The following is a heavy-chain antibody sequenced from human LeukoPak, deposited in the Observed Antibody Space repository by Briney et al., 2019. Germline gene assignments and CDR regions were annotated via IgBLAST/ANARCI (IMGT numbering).Heavy chain of an antibody. CDR1: GFTFSSYA. J-gene: IGHJ4*02. Sequence: GGPLRLSCAASGFTFSSYAMSWVRQAPGKGLEWVSAISGSGGSTYYADSVKGRFTISRDNSKNTLYLQMNSLRAEDTAVYYCAKGGGSYKDFDYWGQGTLVTVSS. CDR3: AKGGGSYKDFDY. D-gene: IGHD1-26*01. CDR2: ISGSGGST. V-gene: IGHV3-23*01.